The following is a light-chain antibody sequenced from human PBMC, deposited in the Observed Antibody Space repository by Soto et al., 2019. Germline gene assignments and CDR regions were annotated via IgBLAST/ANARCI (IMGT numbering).Light chain of an antibody. Sequence: DIQMTQSPSSLSASVGDRVTITCRASQSISSYLNWYQQKPGKAPKLLIYAASSLQSGVPSRFSGSGSWTAFSLTISSLQPGACATYYCQQSYSTPRLTFVGGTKVEIK. CDR1: QSISSY. CDR3: QQSYSTPRLT. J-gene: IGKJ4*01. CDR2: AAS. V-gene: IGKV1-39*01.